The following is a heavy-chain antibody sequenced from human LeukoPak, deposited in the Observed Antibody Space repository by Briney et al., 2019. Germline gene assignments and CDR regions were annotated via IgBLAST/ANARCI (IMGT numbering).Heavy chain of an antibody. CDR1: GFTFSDYW. D-gene: IGHD3-10*01. J-gene: IGHJ4*02. CDR3: ARGMTYYFGSGKFDF. Sequence: QPGGSLRLSCEVSGFTFSDYWMHWVRQAPGKGLVWVARINTDGSATSYVDSVKVRFTISRDNAKNTIYLQMNSLRADDTAVYYCARGMTYYFGSGKFDFWGQGTLVTVSS. CDR2: INTDGSAT. V-gene: IGHV3-74*01.